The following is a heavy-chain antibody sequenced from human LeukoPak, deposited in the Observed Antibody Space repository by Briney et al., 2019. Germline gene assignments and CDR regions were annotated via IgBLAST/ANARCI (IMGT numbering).Heavy chain of an antibody. D-gene: IGHD1-7*01. CDR1: GFTFSSYW. J-gene: IGHJ4*02. CDR2: ISGSGGST. V-gene: IGHV3-23*01. Sequence: GGSLRLSCAASGFTFSSYWMHWVRQAPGKGLEWVSAISGSGGSTYYADSVKGRFTISRDNSKNTLYLQMNNLRAEDTAVYYCARRGTNFDYWGQGTLVTVSS. CDR3: ARRGTNFDY.